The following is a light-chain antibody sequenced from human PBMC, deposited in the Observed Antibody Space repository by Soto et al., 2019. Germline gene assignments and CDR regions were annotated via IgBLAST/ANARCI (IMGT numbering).Light chain of an antibody. CDR3: XXRXXXXPXXT. J-gene: IGKJ4*01. Sequence: EIVLTQSPATLSLSPGERATLSCRASQSVSSYLAWYQQKPGQAPRLLIYDASNRATGIPARFSGSGSGTXXTLXXXXLXXXDFXXXXXXXRXXXXPXXTFGGGTKVEIK. CDR1: QSVSSY. V-gene: IGKV3-11*01. CDR2: DAS.